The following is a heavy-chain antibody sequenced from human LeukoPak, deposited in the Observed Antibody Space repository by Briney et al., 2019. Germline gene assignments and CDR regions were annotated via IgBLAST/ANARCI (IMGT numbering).Heavy chain of an antibody. V-gene: IGHV3-23*01. Sequence: KSGGSLRLSCVASGFPFRSYAMTWVRQTPGKGLESVPVITDDEDTYYADSVKGRFTISRDNSQNTVFLQMNSLRVEDTAVYYCAKVDYWSPENYFDSWGQGTLVTVSS. CDR1: GFPFRSYA. D-gene: IGHD1-1*01. CDR2: ITDDEDT. J-gene: IGHJ4*02. CDR3: AKVDYWSPENYFDS.